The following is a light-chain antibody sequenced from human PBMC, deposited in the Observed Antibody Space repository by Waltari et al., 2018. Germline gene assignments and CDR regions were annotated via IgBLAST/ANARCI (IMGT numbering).Light chain of an antibody. CDR1: QNITSY. CDR3: QQSYNMLYT. CDR2: STS. Sequence: DIQMTQSPSSLSASVGDRVTITCRASQNITSYFSWYQQKPGKAPNLLIYSTSNLQSGVSSRFSGSGSGTDFALTISSLQPEDFATYYCQQSYNMLYTFGQGTKLEIK. V-gene: IGKV1-39*01. J-gene: IGKJ2*01.